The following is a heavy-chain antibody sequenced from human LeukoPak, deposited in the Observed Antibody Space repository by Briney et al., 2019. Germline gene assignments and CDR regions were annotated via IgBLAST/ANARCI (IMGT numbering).Heavy chain of an antibody. J-gene: IGHJ3*02. Sequence: GRSLLLSCAASGFTFSSYAMHWVRQAPGKGLEWVAVISFDGANKYYADSVKGRFTFSRDNSRNTLYLQMNSLGVEDTAVYYCARASYNILTAYYNGAFDIWGQGTMVTVSS. CDR1: GFTFSSYA. V-gene: IGHV3-30*04. CDR2: ISFDGANK. CDR3: ARASYNILTAYYNGAFDI. D-gene: IGHD3-9*01.